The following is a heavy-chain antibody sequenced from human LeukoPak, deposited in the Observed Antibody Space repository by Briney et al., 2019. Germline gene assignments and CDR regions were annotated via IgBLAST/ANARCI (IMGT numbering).Heavy chain of an antibody. CDR3: ARMPVYYDSSGYPDY. J-gene: IGHJ4*02. CDR1: GGSISSSNWW. V-gene: IGHV2-70*18. D-gene: IGHD3-22*01. Sequence: TLSLTCAVSGGSISSSNWWSWVRQPPGKALEWLARIDWDDDKYYSTSLKTRLTISKDTSKNQVVLTMTNMDPVDTATYYCARMPVYYDSSGYPDYWGQGALVTVSS. CDR2: IDWDDDK.